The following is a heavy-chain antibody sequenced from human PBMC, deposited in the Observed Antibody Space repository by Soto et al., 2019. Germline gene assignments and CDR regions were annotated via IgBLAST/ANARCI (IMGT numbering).Heavy chain of an antibody. CDR3: ASQHYYDSSGYYVVY. CDR2: IHYSGSP. J-gene: IGHJ4*02. Sequence: ASQTLFLPCTVCGCDLSTVGYYLGSLLLPPGKGLEWSGNIHYSGSPYYDSSLQSRVTISIDTSKNQFSLKLSSVTATDTAVYYCASQHYYDSSGYYVVYWGQGTLVTVS. CDR1: GCDLSTVGYY. D-gene: IGHD3-22*01. V-gene: IGHV4-39*01.